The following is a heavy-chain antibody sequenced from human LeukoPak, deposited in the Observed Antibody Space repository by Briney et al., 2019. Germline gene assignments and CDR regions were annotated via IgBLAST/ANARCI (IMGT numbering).Heavy chain of an antibody. CDR2: IIPILGIA. Sequence: ASVKVSCKASGGTFSSYAISWVRQAPGQGLEWMGRIIPILGIANYAQKFQGRVTMTEDTSTDTAYVELSSLRSEDTAVYYCATDRLGAPKTWGQGTLVTVSS. J-gene: IGHJ5*02. CDR1: GGTFSSYA. CDR3: ATDRLGAPKT. V-gene: IGHV1-69*04. D-gene: IGHD1-26*01.